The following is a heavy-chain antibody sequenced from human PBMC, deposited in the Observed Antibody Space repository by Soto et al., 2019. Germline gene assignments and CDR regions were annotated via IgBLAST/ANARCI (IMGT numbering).Heavy chain of an antibody. V-gene: IGHV1-3*01. CDR3: ARGGTPIAY. J-gene: IGHJ4*02. CDR1: GYTFTRYA. CDR2: INAGNGNT. Sequence: ASVKVSCKASGYTFTRYAILWVRQAPGQRLEWMGWINAGNGNTKYSQKFQDRVTMTTDTSTSTAYMELRSLRSDDTAISDCARGGTPIAYWDQGTLVTVS. D-gene: IGHD3-16*01.